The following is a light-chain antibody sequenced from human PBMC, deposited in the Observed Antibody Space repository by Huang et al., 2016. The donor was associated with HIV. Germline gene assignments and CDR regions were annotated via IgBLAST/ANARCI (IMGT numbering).Light chain of an antibody. CDR2: DGS. CDR1: QSVSNS. CDR3: QQRTDWPPWT. J-gene: IGKJ1*01. V-gene: IGKV3-11*01. Sequence: EVVLTQSPATLSLSPGERATLSFRASQSVSNSLAWFQQRPGQASRLLIYDGSIRATGIPARFSGSGSGTDFTLTISSLEPEDFAVYYCQQRTDWPPWTFGQGTKVEIK.